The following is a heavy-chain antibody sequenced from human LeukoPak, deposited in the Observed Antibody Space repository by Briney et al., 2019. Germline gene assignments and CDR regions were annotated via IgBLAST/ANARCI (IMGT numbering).Heavy chain of an antibody. Sequence: PGGSLRLSCAASGFTFSSYAMSWVRQAPGKGLEWVSAISGSGGSTYYADSVRGRFTISRDNAKNSLYLQMNSLRAEDTAVYYCAREHTPYGSGCTAAYWGQGTLVTVSS. CDR2: ISGSGGST. CDR1: GFTFSSYA. J-gene: IGHJ4*02. V-gene: IGHV3-23*01. CDR3: AREHTPYGSGCTAAY. D-gene: IGHD6-19*01.